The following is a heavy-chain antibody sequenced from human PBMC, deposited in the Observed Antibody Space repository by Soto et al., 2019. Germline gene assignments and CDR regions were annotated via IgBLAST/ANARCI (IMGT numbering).Heavy chain of an antibody. J-gene: IGHJ6*02. CDR1: GFTFSNAR. V-gene: IGHV3-15*01. Sequence: GGSLRLSCAASGFTFSNARLSWVRQAPGKGLQWVGRIKRKADGGTADYAASVKGGFTISRDDSKHTLYLQTSSLETEDTAVYYCTTDFDGRTGYTYSYDGMDVWGQETTVTVS. D-gene: IGHD3-9*01. CDR3: TTDFDGRTGYTYSYDGMDV. CDR2: IKRKADGGTA.